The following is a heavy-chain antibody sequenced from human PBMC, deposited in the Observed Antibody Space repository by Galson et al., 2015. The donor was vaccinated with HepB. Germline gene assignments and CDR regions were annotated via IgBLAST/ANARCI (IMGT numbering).Heavy chain of an antibody. CDR3: ARDISTSDY. J-gene: IGHJ4*02. CDR2: ITNSGGST. D-gene: IGHD2-2*01. CDR1: GFTFSSYG. V-gene: IGHV3-23*01. Sequence: SLRLSCAASGFTFSSYGMTWVRQAPGKGLEWVSRITNSGGSTYYADSVKGRFTISRDNSKSTLYLQMNSLRAEDTAIYYCARDISTSDYWGQGTLVTVSS.